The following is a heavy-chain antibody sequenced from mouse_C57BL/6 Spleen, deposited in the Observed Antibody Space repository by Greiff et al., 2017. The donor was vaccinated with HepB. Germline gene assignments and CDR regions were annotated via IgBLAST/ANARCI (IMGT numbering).Heavy chain of an antibody. J-gene: IGHJ4*01. V-gene: IGHV3-6*01. CDR1: GYSITSGYY. Sequence: EVKLQESGPGLVKPSQSLSLTCSVTGYSITSGYYWNWIRQFPGNKLEWMGYISYDGSNNYNPSLKNRISITRDTSKNQFFLKLNSVTTEDTATYYCAREAVTTAYYAMDYWGQGTSVTVSS. CDR3: AREAVTTAYYAMDY. CDR2: ISYDGSN. D-gene: IGHD2-2*01.